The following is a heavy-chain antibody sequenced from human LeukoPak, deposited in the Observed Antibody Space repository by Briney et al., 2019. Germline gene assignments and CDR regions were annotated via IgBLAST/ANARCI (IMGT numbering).Heavy chain of an antibody. CDR3: ARVGWCSSTSCYKDY. CDR2: ISSSSSYI. J-gene: IGHJ4*02. V-gene: IGHV3-21*01. CDR1: GFTFSSYS. Sequence: GGSLRLSCAASGFTFSSYSMNWVRQAPGKGLEWVSSISSSSSYIYYADSVKGRFTISRDNAKNSLYLQMNSLRAEDTAVYYCARVGWCSSTSCYKDYWGQGTLATVSS. D-gene: IGHD2-2*02.